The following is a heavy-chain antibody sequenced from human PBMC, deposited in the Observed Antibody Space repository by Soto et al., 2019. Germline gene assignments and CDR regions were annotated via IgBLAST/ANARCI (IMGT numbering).Heavy chain of an antibody. D-gene: IGHD2-15*01. CDR2: SYWDDDK. V-gene: IGHV2-5*02. CDR3: AHKGGRGAAMYV. CDR1: GVSVSSSGLG. Sequence: QITLKESGPTLVKPTQTLTLTCTFSGVSVSSSGLGVAWIRQPPGKALELLALSYWDDDKLYSPFLQSRVTITKVTSKHQVVLTMPNVDPVDTGTRYCAHKGGRGAAMYVWG. J-gene: IGHJ6*02.